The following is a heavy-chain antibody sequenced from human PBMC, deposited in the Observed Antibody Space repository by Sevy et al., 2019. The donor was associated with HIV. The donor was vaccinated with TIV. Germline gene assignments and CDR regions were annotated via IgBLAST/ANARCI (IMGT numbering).Heavy chain of an antibody. Sequence: ASVKVSCKVSGYTLNDLSIHWVRQAPGKGLEWMGGFDPEDGDRIYAQMFQGRVTMTEDTSTDTGYMELRSLRSEDTAVYYCATSLVDTAAPYPLYGMDVWGQGTTVTVSS. CDR2: FDPEDGDR. J-gene: IGHJ6*02. CDR3: ATSLVDTAAPYPLYGMDV. D-gene: IGHD5-18*01. CDR1: GYTLNDLS. V-gene: IGHV1-24*01.